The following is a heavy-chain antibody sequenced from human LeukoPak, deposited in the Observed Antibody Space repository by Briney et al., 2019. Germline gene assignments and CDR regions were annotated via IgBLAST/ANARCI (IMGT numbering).Heavy chain of an antibody. V-gene: IGHV3-33*08. J-gene: IGHJ3*02. CDR1: GFTFSSYA. D-gene: IGHD6-13*01. CDR2: IWYDGSNK. Sequence: GGSLRLSCAASGFTFSSYAMSWVRQAPGKGLEWVAVIWYDGSNKYYADSVKGRFTISRDNSKNTLYLQMNSLRAEDTAVYYCATGIAAAGNHDAFDIWGQGTMVTVSS. CDR3: ATGIAAAGNHDAFDI.